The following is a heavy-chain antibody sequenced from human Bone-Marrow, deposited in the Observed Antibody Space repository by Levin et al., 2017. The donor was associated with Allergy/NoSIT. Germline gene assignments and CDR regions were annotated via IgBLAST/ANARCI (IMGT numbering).Heavy chain of an antibody. CDR2: IYSGGRR. CDR3: VARSNGLDV. Sequence: GALKISCAASDFSVGDNYMSWVRQAPGKGLDWVSLIYSGGRRDYAESVKGRFTISRDSSKNTLYLQMNSLRAEDSAVYYCVARSNGLDVWGQGTTVTVS. J-gene: IGHJ6*02. CDR1: DFSVGDNY. V-gene: IGHV3-66*01. D-gene: IGHD6-6*01.